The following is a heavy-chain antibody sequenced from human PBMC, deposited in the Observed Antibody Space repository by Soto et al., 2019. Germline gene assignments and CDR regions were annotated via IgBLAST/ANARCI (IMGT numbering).Heavy chain of an antibody. J-gene: IGHJ4*02. V-gene: IGHV3-23*01. D-gene: IGHD3-9*01. CDR3: ARLGNKYFDWLLSGY. Sequence: GGSLRLSCAASGFTFSSYAMSWVRQAPGKGLEWVSAISGSGGSTYYADSVKGRFTISRDNSKNTLYLQMNSLRAEDTAVYYCARLGNKYFDWLLSGYWGQGTLVTVSS. CDR1: GFTFSSYA. CDR2: ISGSGGST.